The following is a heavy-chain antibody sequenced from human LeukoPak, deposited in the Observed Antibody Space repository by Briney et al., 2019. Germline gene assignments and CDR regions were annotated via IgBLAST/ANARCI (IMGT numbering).Heavy chain of an antibody. J-gene: IGHJ4*02. V-gene: IGHV4-61*01. CDR2: IYYSGST. Sequence: SETLSLTCTVSGGSVSSGSYYWSWIRQPPGKGLEWIGYIYYSGSTNYNPSLKSRVTISVDTSKNQFSLKLSSVTAADTAVYYCARAFYCSSTSCYGEFDYWGQGTLVTVSS. CDR1: GGSVSSGSYY. D-gene: IGHD2-2*01. CDR3: ARAFYCSSTSCYGEFDY.